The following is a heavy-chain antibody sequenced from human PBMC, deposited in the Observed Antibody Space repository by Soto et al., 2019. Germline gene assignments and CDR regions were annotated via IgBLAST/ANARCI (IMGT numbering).Heavy chain of an antibody. CDR2: ISYDGSNT. CDR3: AKNIYGEVTAMDYFDY. CDR1: GFTFNNFG. V-gene: IGHV3-30*18. Sequence: QVHLVESGGGVVQPGRSLRLSCAASGFTFNNFGMYWVHQAPGKGLERVAVISYDGSNTFYVDSVKGRFTISRDNSKNTVYLHMNSLRADDTAVYYCAKNIYGEVTAMDYFDYWGQGTRVTVAS. D-gene: IGHD2-21*02. J-gene: IGHJ4*02.